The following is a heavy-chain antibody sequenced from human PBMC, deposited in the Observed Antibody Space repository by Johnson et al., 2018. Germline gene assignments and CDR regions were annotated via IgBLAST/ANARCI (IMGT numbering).Heavy chain of an antibody. Sequence: VQLVESGGGLVQPGRSLRLSCAASGFTFDDYAMHWVRQAPGKGLEWVSGISWNSGSIGYADSVKGRFTLSRDNRKNSLYLQMNSLRAEDTALYYCAKAPVGWLGEGAEYFQHWGQGTLVTVSS. J-gene: IGHJ1*01. V-gene: IGHV3-9*01. CDR2: ISWNSGSI. D-gene: IGHD3-3*01. CDR3: AKAPVGWLGEGAEYFQH. CDR1: GFTFDDYA.